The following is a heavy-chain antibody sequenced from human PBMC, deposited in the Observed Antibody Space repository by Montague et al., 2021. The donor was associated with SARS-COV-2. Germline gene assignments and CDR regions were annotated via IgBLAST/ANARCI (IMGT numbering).Heavy chain of an antibody. J-gene: IGHJ3*01. V-gene: IGHV2-5*02. CDR3: ARRYDFYRAEAFDV. CDR2: IYWDGDQ. CDR1: GFSLNTDGVG. Sequence: PALVKPTQTFTLTCVFSGFSLNTDGVGVAWIRRPPGKALEWLALIYWDGDQRYSPSLKTRVTIAKDTSRNRVVLTMTNLDPVDTATYYCARRYDFYRAEAFDVWGQGTMVTVSS. D-gene: IGHD3-3*01.